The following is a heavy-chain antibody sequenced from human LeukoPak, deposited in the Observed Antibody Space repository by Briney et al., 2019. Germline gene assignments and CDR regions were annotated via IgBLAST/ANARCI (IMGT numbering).Heavy chain of an antibody. D-gene: IGHD2-2*02. J-gene: IGHJ4*02. CDR1: GFTVSNNH. CDR2: IYSGGST. V-gene: IGHV3-53*01. CDR3: AKDVPYCSSTICYKGFDY. Sequence: GGSLRLSCAASGFTVSNNHMSWVRQAPGKGLEWVSVIYSGGSTYYADSVKGRFTISRDNSKNTLYLQMSSLRAEDTAVYYCAKDVPYCSSTICYKGFDYWGQGTLVTVSS.